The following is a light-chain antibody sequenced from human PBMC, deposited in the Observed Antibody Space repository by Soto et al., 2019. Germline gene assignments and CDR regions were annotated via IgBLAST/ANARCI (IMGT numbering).Light chain of an antibody. Sequence: DIQMTQSPSSLSASVGDRVTITCRASESINRHLNWYQQQPGRAPKLLIYAASSLQNGVPSRFRGGGSGTDFTLIITNLQPEDFATYYCHQSYTALSITFGQGTRLEMK. V-gene: IGKV1-39*01. J-gene: IGKJ5*01. CDR3: HQSYTALSIT. CDR2: AAS. CDR1: ESINRH.